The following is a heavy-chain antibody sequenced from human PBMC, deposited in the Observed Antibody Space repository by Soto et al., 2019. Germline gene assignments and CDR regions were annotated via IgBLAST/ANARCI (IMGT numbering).Heavy chain of an antibody. D-gene: IGHD4-17*01. CDR2: ISYDGSNK. J-gene: IGHJ6*03. V-gene: IGHV3-30*18. CDR3: ANLHGGFSHDYGDGYYYMDV. Sequence: GGSLRLSCAASGFTFSSYGMHWVRQAPGKGLEWVAVISYDGSNKYYADSVKGRFTISRDNSKNTLYLQMNSLRAEDTAVYYCANLHGGFSHDYGDGYYYMDVWGKGTTVTVSS. CDR1: GFTFSSYG.